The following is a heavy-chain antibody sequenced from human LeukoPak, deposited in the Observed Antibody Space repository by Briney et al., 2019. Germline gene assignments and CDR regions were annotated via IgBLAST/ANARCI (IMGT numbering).Heavy chain of an antibody. CDR3: ARQDTAMVKGWFDP. V-gene: IGHV4-38-2*01. Sequence: PSETLSLTCAVSGYSISSGYYWGWIRQPPGRGLEWIGSINHSGNSYCNPSLKSGVAISIDTSKNDFSLKVTSVTAADAAVYFCARQDTAMVKGWFDPWGQGTLVTVSS. J-gene: IGHJ5*02. CDR2: INHSGNS. CDR1: GYSISSGYY. D-gene: IGHD5-18*01.